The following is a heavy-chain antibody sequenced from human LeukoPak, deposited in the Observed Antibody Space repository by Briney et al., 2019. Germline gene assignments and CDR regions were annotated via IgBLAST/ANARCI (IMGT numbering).Heavy chain of an antibody. J-gene: IGHJ3*02. V-gene: IGHV3-11*04. CDR2: ISSSGSTI. Sequence: GGSLRLSCAASGFTFSDYYMSWGRQAPGKGLGRGSYISSSGSTIYYADSVKGRFPTSRDNAKNSLYLQMNSLRAEDTAVYYCARRVIADRSAFDIWGQGTMVTVSS. D-gene: IGHD2-21*01. CDR3: ARRVIADRSAFDI. CDR1: GFTFSDYY.